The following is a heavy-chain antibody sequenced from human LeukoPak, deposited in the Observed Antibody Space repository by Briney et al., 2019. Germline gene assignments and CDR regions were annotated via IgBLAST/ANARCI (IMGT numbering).Heavy chain of an antibody. V-gene: IGHV1-58*02. D-gene: IGHD4-17*01. J-gene: IGHJ4*02. CDR1: GFTFTSSA. CDR3: AKDSDYGLY. CDR2: IVVGSGNT. Sequence: SVKVSCKASGFTFTSSAMQWVRQARGQRLEWIGWIVVGSGNTNYAQKFQERVTITRDMSTSTAYMELTSLRAEDTAVYYCAKDSDYGLYWGQGTLVTVSS.